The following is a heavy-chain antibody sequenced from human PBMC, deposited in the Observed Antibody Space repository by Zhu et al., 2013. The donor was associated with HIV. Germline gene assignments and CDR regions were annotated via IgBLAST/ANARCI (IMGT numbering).Heavy chain of an antibody. D-gene: IGHD3-3*01. CDR1: GYTFTSYA. V-gene: IGHV1-3*01. Sequence: QVQLVQSGAEVKKPGASVKVSCKASGYTFTSYAMHWVRQAPGQRLEWMGWINAGNGNTKYSQKFQGRVTITRDTSASTAYMELSSLRSEDTAVYYCARDGGTIFGVVWYGMDVWGQGTTVTVSS. J-gene: IGHJ6*02. CDR2: INAGNGNT. CDR3: ARDGGTIFGVVWYGMDV.